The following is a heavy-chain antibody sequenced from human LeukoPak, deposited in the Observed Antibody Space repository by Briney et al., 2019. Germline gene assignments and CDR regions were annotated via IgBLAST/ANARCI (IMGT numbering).Heavy chain of an antibody. J-gene: IGHJ5*02. Sequence: SKTLSLTCAVYGDSLSDYYWSWIRQPPGKALEWIGEINHSGSTNYNPSLKSRVTISVDTSVRQFFLRLSPVTAADTAVYYCARERASNSYYNWFDPWGQGTQVTVSS. V-gene: IGHV4-34*01. D-gene: IGHD1-26*01. CDR1: GDSLSDYY. CDR2: INHSGST. CDR3: ARERASNSYYNWFDP.